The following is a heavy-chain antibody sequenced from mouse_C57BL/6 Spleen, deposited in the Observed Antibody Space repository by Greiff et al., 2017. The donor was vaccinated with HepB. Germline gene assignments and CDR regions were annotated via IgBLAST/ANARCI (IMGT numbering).Heavy chain of an antibody. CDR3: ARVPFITTVVESYDMDY. V-gene: IGHV1-64*01. D-gene: IGHD1-1*01. Sequence: QVQLQQPGAELVKPGASVKLSCKASGYTFTSYWMHWVKQRPGQGLEWIGMIHPNSGSTNYNEKFKSKATLTADKSSSTAYMQLSSLTSEDSAVYYGARVPFITTVVESYDMDYWGQGTSVTVSS. CDR1: GYTFTSYW. J-gene: IGHJ4*01. CDR2: IHPNSGST.